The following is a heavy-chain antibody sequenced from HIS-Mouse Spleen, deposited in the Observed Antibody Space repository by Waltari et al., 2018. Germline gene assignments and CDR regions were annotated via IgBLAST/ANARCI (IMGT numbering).Heavy chain of an antibody. V-gene: IGHV4-39*07. D-gene: IGHD6-13*01. CDR1: GGSISSSSYY. CDR3: AREIPYSSSWYDWYFDL. J-gene: IGHJ2*01. CDR2: SYYRGST. Sequence: QLQLQESGPGLVKPSETLSLTCTVSGGSISSSSYYWGWFRQPPGKGLEWIGSSYYRGSTYYNPSLKSRVTISVDTSQNQFSLKLSSVTAADTAVYYCAREIPYSSSWYDWYFDLWGRGTLVTVSS.